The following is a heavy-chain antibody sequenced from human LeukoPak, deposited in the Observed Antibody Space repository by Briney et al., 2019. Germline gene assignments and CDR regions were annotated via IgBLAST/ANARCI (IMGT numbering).Heavy chain of an antibody. D-gene: IGHD3-10*01. CDR2: IYYSGST. J-gene: IGHJ3*02. V-gene: IGHV4-31*03. Sequence: PSETPSLTCTVSGGSISSGGYYWSWIRQHPGKGLEWIGYIYYSGSTYYNPSLKSRVTISVDTSKNQFSLKLSSVTAADTAVYYCAREGRSAGLWFGEGAFDIWGQGTMVTVSS. CDR3: AREGRSAGLWFGEGAFDI. CDR1: GGSISSGGYY.